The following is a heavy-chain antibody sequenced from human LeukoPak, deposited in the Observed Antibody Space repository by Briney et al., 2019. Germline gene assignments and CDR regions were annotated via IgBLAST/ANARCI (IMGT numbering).Heavy chain of an antibody. CDR3: ARGVENHFDT. CDR2: ISGGAEAI. V-gene: IGHV3-11*04. CDR1: GFTFDDYG. Sequence: GWSLRLSCAASGFTFDDYGMSWIRQAPGKGLEWVSYISGGAEAIYDADSVKGRFAISRDNTKNSLYLQMNSLRAEDTAVYYCARGVENHFDTWGQGTLVTVSS. J-gene: IGHJ4*02. D-gene: IGHD1-14*01.